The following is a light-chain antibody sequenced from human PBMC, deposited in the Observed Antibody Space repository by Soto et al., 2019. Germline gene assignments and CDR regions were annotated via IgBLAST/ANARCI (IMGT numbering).Light chain of an antibody. Sequence: DIQMTQSPSTLSASVGDRVTITCRASQSISSWLAWYQQKPGKAPKLLIYKASSLESGVPSRFSGSVSGTEFTLTSSSLQPDDFATYYCQQYNSYWTFGQGTKVEIK. CDR2: KAS. CDR1: QSISSW. V-gene: IGKV1-5*03. CDR3: QQYNSYWT. J-gene: IGKJ1*01.